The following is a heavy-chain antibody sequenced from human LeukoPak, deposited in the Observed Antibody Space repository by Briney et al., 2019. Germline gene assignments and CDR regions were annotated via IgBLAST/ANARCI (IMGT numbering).Heavy chain of an antibody. J-gene: IGHJ3*02. CDR2: LFASGSP. V-gene: IGHV4-61*02. CDR1: GGFISSGTHY. Sequence: KSSQTLSLTCDVSGGFISSGTHYWTWIRQPVGKGLEWLGRLFASGSPTYNSSLKSRLTISMDKSKNQFSLKLSSVTAADTAVYYCARLASSDAFDIWGQGTMVTVSS. D-gene: IGHD3-3*02. CDR3: ARLASSDAFDI.